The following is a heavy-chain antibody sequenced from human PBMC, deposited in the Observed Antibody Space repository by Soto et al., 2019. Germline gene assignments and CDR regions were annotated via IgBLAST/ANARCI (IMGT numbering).Heavy chain of an antibody. Sequence: GASVKVSCKASGYTFTGYYMHWVRQAPGQGLEWMGWINPNSGGTNYAQKFQGWVTMTRDTSISTAYMELSRLRSDDTAVYYCARDQYSSSWLYYYYGMDVWGQGTTVTVSS. CDR3: ARDQYSSSWLYYYYGMDV. D-gene: IGHD6-13*01. CDR1: GYTFTGYY. CDR2: INPNSGGT. J-gene: IGHJ6*02. V-gene: IGHV1-2*04.